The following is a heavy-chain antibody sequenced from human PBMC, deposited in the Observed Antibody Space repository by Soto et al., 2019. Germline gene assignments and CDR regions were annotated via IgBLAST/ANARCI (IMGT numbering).Heavy chain of an antibody. D-gene: IGHD3-9*01. CDR2: IIPIFGTA. CDR3: ARDRELRYFDWLSRYYYGMDV. Sequence: SVKVSCTASGGTFSSYAISWVRQAPGQGLEWMGGIIPIFGTANYAQKFQGRVTITADESTSTAYMGLSSLRSEDTAVYYCARDRELRYFDWLSRYYYGMDVWGQGTTVTVSS. V-gene: IGHV1-69*13. J-gene: IGHJ6*02. CDR1: GGTFSSYA.